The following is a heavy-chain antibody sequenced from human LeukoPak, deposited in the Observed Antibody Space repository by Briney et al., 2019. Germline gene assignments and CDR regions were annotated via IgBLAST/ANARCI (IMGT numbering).Heavy chain of an antibody. J-gene: IGHJ4*02. V-gene: IGHV4-38-2*01. Sequence: SETLSLTCAVSGYSISSGYYWGWIRQPPGKGLEWIGSIYHSGSTYYNPSLKSRVTISVDTSKNQFSLKLSSVTAADTAMYYCARVRYDFWSGYYGPFDYWGQGTLVTVSS. CDR3: ARVRYDFWSGYYGPFDY. CDR2: IYHSGST. D-gene: IGHD3-3*01. CDR1: GYSISSGYY.